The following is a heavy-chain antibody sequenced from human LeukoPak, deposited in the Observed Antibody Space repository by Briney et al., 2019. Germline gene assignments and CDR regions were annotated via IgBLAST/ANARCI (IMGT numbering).Heavy chain of an antibody. CDR2: IFHTGHT. D-gene: IGHD3-10*01. V-gene: IGHV4-4*02. J-gene: IGHJ5*02. CDR1: GGSVSSSNW. CDR3: ARDGGLTIVRGVVDL. Sequence: PSGTLSLTCTVPGGSVSSSNWWTWLRQTPGKGLEWIGEIFHTGHTNYNPSLKSRVTISVDKSSNHFSLNLNSVTAADTAVYYCARDGGLTIVRGVVDLWGQGTLVTVSS.